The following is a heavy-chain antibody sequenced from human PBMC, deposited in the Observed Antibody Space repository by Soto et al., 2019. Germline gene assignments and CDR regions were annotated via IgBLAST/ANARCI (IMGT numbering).Heavy chain of an antibody. V-gene: IGHV4-59*11. CDR2: IFYTGRT. CDR1: GGSISGHY. D-gene: IGHD6-19*01. CDR3: ARVGSSGWSPDY. Sequence: QVQLQESGPGLVKPSGTLSLTCTVSGGSISGHYWIWIRQSPGKRLEWIGYIFYTGRTNYTPSLKSRVTLSVDTSKNQFSLGLSSVTAADTAVYYCARVGSSGWSPDYWGQGTLVTVSS. J-gene: IGHJ4*02.